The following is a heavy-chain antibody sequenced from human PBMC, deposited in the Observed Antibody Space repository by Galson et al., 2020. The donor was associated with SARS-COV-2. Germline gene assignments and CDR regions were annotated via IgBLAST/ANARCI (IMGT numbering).Heavy chain of an antibody. CDR1: GDYLDRGGFY. CDR3: VRAGHSVVNWFDP. J-gene: IGHJ5*02. Sequence: SETLSLTCTVSGDYLDRGGFYWSWIRQLPGKGLEWIGHVYFTGSTYYNPSLKSRVSISADTSKNQFSLKLSSVTAADTAVYYCVRAGHSVVNWFDPWGQGTLVTVSS. CDR2: VYFTGST. V-gene: IGHV4-31*03.